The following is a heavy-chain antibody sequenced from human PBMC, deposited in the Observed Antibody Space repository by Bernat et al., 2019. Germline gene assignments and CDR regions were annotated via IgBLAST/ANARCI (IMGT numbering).Heavy chain of an antibody. CDR1: GYTFTGYY. J-gene: IGHJ4*02. Sequence: QVQLVQSGAEVKKPGASVKVSCKASGYTFTGYYMHWVRQAPGQGLEWMGWINPNSGGTNYAQKFQGWVTMTRDTSISTAYMELSRLRSDDTAVYYCARGRRGEMVQGVISYDYIWGTEETPHYYFDYWGQGTLVTVSS. V-gene: IGHV1-2*04. D-gene: IGHD3-16*01. CDR2: INPNSGGT. CDR3: ARGRRGEMVQGVISYDYIWGTEETPHYYFDY.